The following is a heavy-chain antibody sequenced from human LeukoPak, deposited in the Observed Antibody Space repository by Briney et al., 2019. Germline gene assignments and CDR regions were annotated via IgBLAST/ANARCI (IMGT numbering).Heavy chain of an antibody. V-gene: IGHV4-34*01. D-gene: IGHD3-22*01. CDR2: INHSGST. Sequence: SETLSLTCAVYGGSFSGYYWSWIRQPPGKGLEWIGEINHSGSTNYNPSLKSRVTISVDTSKNQFSLKLSSVTAADTAVYYCARGRTSDYYDSGGFDPWGQGTLVTVSS. CDR1: GGSFSGYY. CDR3: ARGRTSDYYDSGGFDP. J-gene: IGHJ5*02.